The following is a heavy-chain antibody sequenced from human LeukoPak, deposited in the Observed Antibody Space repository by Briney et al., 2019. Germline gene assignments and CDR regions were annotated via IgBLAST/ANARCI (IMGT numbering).Heavy chain of an antibody. CDR3: ARDYYDSSGDGGAFDI. Sequence: SETLSLTCTVSGGSISSYYWSWIRQPPGKGLEWIGYIYYSGSTYYNPSLKSRVTISVDTSKNQFSLKLSSVTAADTAVYYCARDYYDSSGDGGAFDIWGQGTMVTVSS. J-gene: IGHJ3*02. V-gene: IGHV4-59*12. D-gene: IGHD3-22*01. CDR1: GGSISSYY. CDR2: IYYSGST.